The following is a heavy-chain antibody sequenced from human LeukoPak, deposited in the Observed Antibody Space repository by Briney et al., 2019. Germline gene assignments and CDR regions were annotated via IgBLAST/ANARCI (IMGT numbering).Heavy chain of an antibody. J-gene: IGHJ4*02. D-gene: IGHD2-21*02. CDR2: INLNNGDT. CDR1: GYTFTGYY. Sequence: ASVKVSCKASGYTFTGYYMHWVRQAPGQGLEWLGWINLNNGDTQYAQKFQGRVTMTRDTSISTAYMDLSRLTSDDTAVYYCARSRAYCGGDCRSALDYWGQGTLVTVSS. V-gene: IGHV1-2*02. CDR3: ARSRAYCGGDCRSALDY.